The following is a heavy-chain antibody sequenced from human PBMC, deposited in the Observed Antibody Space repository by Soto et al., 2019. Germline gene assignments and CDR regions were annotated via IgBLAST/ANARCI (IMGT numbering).Heavy chain of an antibody. D-gene: IGHD6-6*01. Sequence: QVQLVQSGAEVNNPGASVKVSCKASGYTFTSLAMHWVRQAPGQGLEWMGWINTGDGTTKYSQKLQGRVTITRDTSASTAYMEVSSLRSEDTAVYYCARGGSSARWFDPWGQGTLVTVSS. CDR3: ARGGSSARWFDP. CDR2: INTGDGTT. V-gene: IGHV1-3*04. CDR1: GYTFTSLA. J-gene: IGHJ5*02.